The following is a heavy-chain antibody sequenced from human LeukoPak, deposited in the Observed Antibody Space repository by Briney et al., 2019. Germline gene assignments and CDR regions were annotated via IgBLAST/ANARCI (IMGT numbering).Heavy chain of an antibody. D-gene: IGHD3-16*01. Sequence: SETLSLTCTVSGGSISSSSYYWGWIRQPPGKGLEWIGSIYYSGSTYYNPSLKSRVTISVDTSKNQFSLKLSSVTAADTAVYYCGVQMGLGDYYKGRDVGGKGTTVPFPS. J-gene: IGHJ6*04. V-gene: IGHV4-39*01. CDR3: GVQMGLGDYYKGRDV. CDR2: IYYSGST. CDR1: GGSISSSSYY.